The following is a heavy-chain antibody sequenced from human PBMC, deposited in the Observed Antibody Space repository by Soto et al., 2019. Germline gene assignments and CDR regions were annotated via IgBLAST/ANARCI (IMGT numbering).Heavy chain of an antibody. CDR3: ARDPIVGADWGYYYYGMDV. D-gene: IGHD1-26*01. J-gene: IGHJ6*02. Sequence: EVQLVETGGGLIQPGGSLRLSCAASGFTVSSNYMSWVRQAPGKGLEWVSVIYSGGSTYYADSVKGRFTISRDNSKNTLYLQMNSLRAGDTAVYYCARDPIVGADWGYYYYGMDVWGQGTTVTVSS. CDR2: IYSGGST. CDR1: GFTVSSNY. V-gene: IGHV3-53*02.